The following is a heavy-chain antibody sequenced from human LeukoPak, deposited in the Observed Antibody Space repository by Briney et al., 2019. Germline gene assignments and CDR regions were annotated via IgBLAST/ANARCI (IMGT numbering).Heavy chain of an antibody. V-gene: IGHV4-34*01. D-gene: IGHD1-1*01. CDR2: INHSGST. Sequence: PSETLSLTCAVYGGSFSGYYWSWIRQPPGKGLEWIGEINHSGSTNYNPSLKSRVTISVDTSKNQFSLKLSSVTAADTAVYYCASPGGPERTSDAFDIWGQGTMVTVSS. J-gene: IGHJ3*02. CDR1: GGSFSGYY. CDR3: ASPGGPERTSDAFDI.